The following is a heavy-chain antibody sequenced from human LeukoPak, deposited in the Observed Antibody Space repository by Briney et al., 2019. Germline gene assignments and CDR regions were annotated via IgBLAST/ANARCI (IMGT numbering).Heavy chain of an antibody. V-gene: IGHV1-18*04. CDR2: ISAYNGNT. J-gene: IGHJ4*02. CDR3: ARDDGSSSPH. D-gene: IGHD6-6*01. Sequence: ASVKVSCKASGYTFTGYYMHWVRQAPGQGLEWMGWISAYNGNTNYAQKLQGRVTMTTDTSTSTAYMELRSLRSDDTAVYYCARDDGSSSPHWGQGTLVTVSS. CDR1: GYTFTGYY.